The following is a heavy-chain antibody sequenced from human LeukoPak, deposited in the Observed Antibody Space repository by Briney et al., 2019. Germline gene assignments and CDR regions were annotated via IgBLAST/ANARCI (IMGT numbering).Heavy chain of an antibody. CDR1: DDSINTYY. D-gene: IGHD3-22*01. CDR3: ARVRWLHAYYSYYYMDV. V-gene: IGHV4-59*01. J-gene: IGHJ6*03. Sequence: SETLSLTCTVSDDSINTYYWSWIRQPPGKGLEWIGYIYHSGSTNYNPSLRSRVTISVDTSKSQLSLKLNSVTAAHTAVYLCARVRWLHAYYSYYYMDVWGRGTTVTVSS. CDR2: IYHSGST.